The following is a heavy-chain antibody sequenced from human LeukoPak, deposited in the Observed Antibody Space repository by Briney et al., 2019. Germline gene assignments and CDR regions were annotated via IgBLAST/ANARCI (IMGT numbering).Heavy chain of an antibody. Sequence: GGSLRLSCAASGFTFSSYAMHWVRQAPGKGLEWVAVISYDGSNKYYADSVKGRFTISRDNSKNTLYLQMSSLRAEDTAVYYCAKFSVVITTDWFDPWGQGTLVTVSS. D-gene: IGHD3-22*01. CDR3: AKFSVVITTDWFDP. J-gene: IGHJ5*02. V-gene: IGHV3-30*04. CDR1: GFTFSSYA. CDR2: ISYDGSNK.